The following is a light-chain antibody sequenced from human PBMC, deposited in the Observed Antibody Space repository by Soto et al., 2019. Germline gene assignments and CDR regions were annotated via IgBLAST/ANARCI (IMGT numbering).Light chain of an antibody. V-gene: IGKV3-20*01. CDR2: DAS. CDR3: QQYGSSLET. CDR1: QSVSSY. Sequence: EIVLTQSPATLSLSPGERATLSCRASQSVSSYLAWYQQKPGQAPRLLIYDASNRATGIPARFSGSGSGTDFTLTISRLEPEDFAVYYCQQYGSSLETFGQGTKVDIK. J-gene: IGKJ1*01.